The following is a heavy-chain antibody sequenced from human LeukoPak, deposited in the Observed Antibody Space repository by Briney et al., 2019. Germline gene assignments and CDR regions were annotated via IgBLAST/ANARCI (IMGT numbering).Heavy chain of an antibody. Sequence: GGSLRLSCAASGFTFSSYSMNWVRQAPGKGLEWASSISSSSSYIYYADSVKGRFTISRDNAKNSLYLQMNSLRAEDTAVYYCARDVVGANWFDPWGQGTLVTVSS. V-gene: IGHV3-21*01. CDR2: ISSSSSYI. J-gene: IGHJ5*02. CDR3: ARDVVGANWFDP. CDR1: GFTFSSYS. D-gene: IGHD1-26*01.